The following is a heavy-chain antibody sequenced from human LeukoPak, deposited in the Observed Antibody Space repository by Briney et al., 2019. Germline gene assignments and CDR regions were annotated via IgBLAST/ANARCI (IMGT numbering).Heavy chain of an antibody. CDR3: ARAREEYYYDSSGYHFDY. J-gene: IGHJ4*02. Sequence: SETLSLTCTVSGGSISNGDHYWSWIRQHPGKGLEWIGHIYYSGSTYYNPSLKSRVTISVDTSKNQFSLKLSSVTAADTAVYYCARAREEYYYDSSGYHFDYWGQGTLVTVSS. V-gene: IGHV4-30-4*08. D-gene: IGHD3-22*01. CDR2: IYYSGST. CDR1: GGSISNGDHY.